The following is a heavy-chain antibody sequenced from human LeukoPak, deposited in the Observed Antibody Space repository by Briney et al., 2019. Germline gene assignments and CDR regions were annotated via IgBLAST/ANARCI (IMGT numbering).Heavy chain of an antibody. CDR1: GFTFNSYT. CDR3: AKDDVEAFGTGYMDV. Sequence: PGGSPRLSCVASGFTFNSYTMSWVRQAPGKGLEWVSAISDSGYSTYYADSVKGRFTISRDKSKNTLYLQMHGLRADDTAVYYCAKDDVEAFGTGYMDVWGKGTTVTVSS. CDR2: ISDSGYST. J-gene: IGHJ6*03. D-gene: IGHD3-10*01. V-gene: IGHV3-23*01.